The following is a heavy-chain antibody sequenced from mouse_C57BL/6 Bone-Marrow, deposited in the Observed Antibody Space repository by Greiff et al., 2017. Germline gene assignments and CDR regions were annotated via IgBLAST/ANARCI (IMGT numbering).Heavy chain of an antibody. CDR2: IYPSDSET. CDR3: ARFRYYAMDY. CDR1: GYTFTSYW. J-gene: IGHJ4*01. V-gene: IGHV1-61*01. Sequence: QVQLQQPGAELVRPGSSVKLSCKASGYTFTSYWMDWVKQRPGQGLEWIGNIYPSDSETHYNQKFKDKATLTVDKSASTAYMPLSSLTSEDSAVYYCARFRYYAMDYWGQGTSVTVSS.